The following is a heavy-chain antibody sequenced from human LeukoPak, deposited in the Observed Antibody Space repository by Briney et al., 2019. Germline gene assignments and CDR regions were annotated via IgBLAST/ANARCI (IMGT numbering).Heavy chain of an antibody. CDR1: GFTFSGYE. CDR3: ARRGSGFCDY. D-gene: IGHD3-3*01. Sequence: GGSLRLSCAASGFTFSGYEMNWVRQAPGKGLEWISHISSSGSTIYYADSVKGRFTISRDNAKNSLYLQMNSQRAEDTAVYYCARRGSGFCDYRGQGTLVTVSS. V-gene: IGHV3-48*03. J-gene: IGHJ4*02. CDR2: ISSSGSTI.